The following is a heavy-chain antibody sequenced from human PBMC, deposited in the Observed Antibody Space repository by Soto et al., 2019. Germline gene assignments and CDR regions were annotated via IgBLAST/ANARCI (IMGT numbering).Heavy chain of an antibody. D-gene: IGHD3-9*01. Sequence: QVQLVQSGAEVKKPGSSVKVSCKASGGTFSSYAISWVRQAPGQGLEWMGGIIPIFGTANYARKFQGRVTITADESTSTAYMELSSLRSEDTAVYYCASATYYDILTGYTYYFDYWGQGTLVTVSS. CDR3: ASATYYDILTGYTYYFDY. V-gene: IGHV1-69*01. J-gene: IGHJ4*02. CDR2: IIPIFGTA. CDR1: GGTFSSYA.